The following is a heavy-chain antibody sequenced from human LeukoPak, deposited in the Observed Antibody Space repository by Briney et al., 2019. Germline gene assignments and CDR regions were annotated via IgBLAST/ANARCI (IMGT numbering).Heavy chain of an antibody. V-gene: IGHV4-38-2*01. D-gene: IGHD3-3*01. CDR3: ARHSHHVTYYDFWSGYYTEGFDY. J-gene: IGHJ4*02. CDR1: GYSISSGYY. Sequence: SETLSLTCAVSGYSISSGYYWGWIRQPPGKGLEWIGSIYHSGSTYYNPSLKSRDTISVDTSKNQFSLKLSSVTAADTAVYYCARHSHHVTYYDFWSGYYTEGFDYWGQGTLVTVSS. CDR2: IYHSGST.